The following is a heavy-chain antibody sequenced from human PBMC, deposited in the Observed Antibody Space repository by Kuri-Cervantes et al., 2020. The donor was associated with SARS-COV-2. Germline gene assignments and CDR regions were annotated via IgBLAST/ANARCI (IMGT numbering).Heavy chain of an antibody. CDR1: GYSFTSYW. Sequence: KVSCKGSGYSFTSYWIGWVRQMPGKGLEWMGIIYPGDSDTRYSPSFQGQVTIPADKSISTAYLQWSSLKASDTAMYYCASSPYYYDSSGYVFDYWGQGTLVTVSS. CDR2: IYPGDSDT. CDR3: ASSPYYYDSSGYVFDY. J-gene: IGHJ4*02. V-gene: IGHV5-51*01. D-gene: IGHD3-22*01.